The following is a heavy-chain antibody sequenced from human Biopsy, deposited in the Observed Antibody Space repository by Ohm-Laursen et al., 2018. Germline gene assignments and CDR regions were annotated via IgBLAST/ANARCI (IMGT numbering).Heavy chain of an antibody. CDR1: GYSVTELS. V-gene: IGHV1-69*13. CDR2: INSMFGTT. Sequence: AASVKVSCKVSGYSVTELSMHWVRQAPGQGLEWMGEINSMFGTTNYAQTFQGRVTITADESTSTAYMEVSSLRSEDTAVYYCAKRGVERGRPLTYWGQGTLVTASS. J-gene: IGHJ4*02. CDR3: AKRGVERGRPLTY. D-gene: IGHD3-9*01.